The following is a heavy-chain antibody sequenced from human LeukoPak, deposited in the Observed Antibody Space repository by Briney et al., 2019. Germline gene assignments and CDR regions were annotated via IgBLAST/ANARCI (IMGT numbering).Heavy chain of an antibody. CDR3: AGAVVRGVISDY. CDR2: INHSGST. V-gene: IGHV4-34*01. Sequence: SETLSLTCAVYGGSFSGYYWSWIRQPPGKGLEWIGEINHSGSTNYNPSLRSRVTISVDTSKNQFSLKPRSVTAADTAVYYCAGAVVRGVISDYWGQGTLVTVSS. J-gene: IGHJ4*02. CDR1: GGSFSGYY. D-gene: IGHD3-10*01.